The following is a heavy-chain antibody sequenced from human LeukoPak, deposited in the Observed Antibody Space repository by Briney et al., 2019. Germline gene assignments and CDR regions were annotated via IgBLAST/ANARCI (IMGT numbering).Heavy chain of an antibody. CDR2: ISSSSSYI. V-gene: IGHV3-21*01. CDR1: GFTFSSYS. J-gene: IGHJ4*02. D-gene: IGHD1-26*01. Sequence: GGSLRLSCTASGFTFSSYSMNWVRQAPGKGLEWVSSISSSSSYIYYADSVKGRFTISRDNAKNSLYLQMNSLRAEDTAVYYCARVRSYPYYFDYWGQGTLVTVSS. CDR3: ARVRSYPYYFDY.